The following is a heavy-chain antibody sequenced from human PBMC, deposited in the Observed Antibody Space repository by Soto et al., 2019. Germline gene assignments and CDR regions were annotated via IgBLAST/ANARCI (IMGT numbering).Heavy chain of an antibody. Sequence: PGGSLRLSCAVSGLTVSRTQLSWVRQSPGKGLQWVSVIYSAGSKYYANAVKGRFTISRDNSENKIFLELNGLTVDDTAVYYCARAREPEYSSSIFFDYWGRGTVVTVSS. CDR2: IYSAGSK. J-gene: IGHJ4*01. CDR3: ARAREPEYSSSIFFDY. D-gene: IGHD6-6*01. V-gene: IGHV3-53*01. CDR1: GLTVSRTQ.